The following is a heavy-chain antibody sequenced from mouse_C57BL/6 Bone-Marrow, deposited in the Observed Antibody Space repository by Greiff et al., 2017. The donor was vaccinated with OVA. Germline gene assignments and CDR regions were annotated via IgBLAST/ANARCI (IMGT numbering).Heavy chain of an antibody. J-gene: IGHJ1*03. CDR3: ARNSGIYYYGSSNWYFDV. Sequence: QVQLKESGPGLVQPSQSLSITCTVSGFSLTSYGVHWVRQSPGKGLEWLGVIWSGGSTDYNAAFISRLSISKDKSKSQVFFKMNSLQADDTAIYYCARNSGIYYYGSSNWYFDVWGTGTTVTVSS. CDR1: GFSLTSYG. CDR2: IWSGGST. D-gene: IGHD1-1*01. V-gene: IGHV2-2*01.